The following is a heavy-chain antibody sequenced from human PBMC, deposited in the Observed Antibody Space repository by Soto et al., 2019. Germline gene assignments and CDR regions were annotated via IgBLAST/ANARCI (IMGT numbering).Heavy chain of an antibody. J-gene: IGHJ2*01. Sequence: EVQLVESGGGLVQPGGSLTLSCAASGFTFSHYDMHWVRQATGKGLESLSAIDIAGDTYYPDSVQGRFTISRESAKNSLYLQMNSLRAGDTAVYYCARSARWLQSRYFDLWGRGTLVSVSS. D-gene: IGHD5-12*01. CDR2: IDIAGDT. V-gene: IGHV3-13*01. CDR1: GFTFSHYD. CDR3: ARSARWLQSRYFDL.